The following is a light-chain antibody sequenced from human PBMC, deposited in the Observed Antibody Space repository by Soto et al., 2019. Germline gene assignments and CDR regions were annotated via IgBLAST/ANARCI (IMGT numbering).Light chain of an antibody. CDR1: QSIRYW. J-gene: IGKJ5*01. Sequence: DIQMTQSPATLSASVGDRATITCRASQSIRYWLAWFQQKAGKAPKLLIYEASRLESGVPSRISGSGSGTDFALKISRVEAEDVGVYYCMQGTHWPITFGQGTRLEIK. CDR2: EAS. CDR3: MQGTHWPIT. V-gene: IGKV1-5*03.